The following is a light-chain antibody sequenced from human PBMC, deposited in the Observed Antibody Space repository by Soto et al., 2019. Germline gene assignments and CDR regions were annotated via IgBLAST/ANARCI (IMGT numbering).Light chain of an antibody. Sequence: EIQMTQSPSTLSASVGDRVIITCRASQSISNWLAWYQQKPGKAPNLLIYKASSLKSGVPSRFSGSGSGTEFTLTISSLQPDDFATYYCQQYDTYWTFGQVTKV. CDR1: QSISNW. V-gene: IGKV1-5*03. CDR2: KAS. CDR3: QQYDTYWT. J-gene: IGKJ1*01.